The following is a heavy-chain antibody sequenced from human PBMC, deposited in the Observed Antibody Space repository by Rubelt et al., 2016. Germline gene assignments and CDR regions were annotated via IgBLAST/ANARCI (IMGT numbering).Heavy chain of an antibody. CDR3: ARGRRGSSSWLGRDYYGMDV. J-gene: IGHJ6*02. V-gene: IGHV4-34*01. D-gene: IGHD6-13*01. Sequence: QVQLQQWGAGLLKPSETLSLTCAVYGGSFSGYYWSWIRQPPGKGLEWIGEINHSGSTNYNPSLKSRVTRSVDTSKDHFSLKLSSVTAADTAVYYCARGRRGSSSWLGRDYYGMDVWGQGTTVTVSS. CDR2: INHSGST. CDR1: GGSFSGYY.